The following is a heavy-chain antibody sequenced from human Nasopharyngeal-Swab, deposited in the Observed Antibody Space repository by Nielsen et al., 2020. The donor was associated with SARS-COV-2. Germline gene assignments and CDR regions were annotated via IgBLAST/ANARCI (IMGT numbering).Heavy chain of an antibody. CDR1: DGSFSGYY. Sequence: SETLSLTCAVYDGSFSGYYWSWIRQPPGKGLEWIGEINHSGSTNYNPSLKSRVTISVDTSKNQFSLKLRSVTAADTAVYYCARVRPYTIFGVVLQMDVWGKGTTVTVSS. J-gene: IGHJ6*04. CDR3: ARVRPYTIFGVVLQMDV. D-gene: IGHD3-3*01. V-gene: IGHV4-34*01. CDR2: INHSGST.